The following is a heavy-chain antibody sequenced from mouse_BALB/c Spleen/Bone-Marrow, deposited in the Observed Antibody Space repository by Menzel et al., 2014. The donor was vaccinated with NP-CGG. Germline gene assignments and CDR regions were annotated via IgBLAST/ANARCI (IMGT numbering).Heavy chain of an antibody. J-gene: IGHJ4*01. CDR1: GYSFTHYN. CDR2: IDPYNGGT. Sequence: EVQLQQSAPVLVKPGASVKGSCKASGYSFTHYNMYWVQQSNGKSLEWIGYIDPYNGGTSYNQKFKGKATLTVDKSFSTAFIHRNGLTSEDSAVYYCARRDYDTMDYWGQGTSVAVAS. CDR3: ARRDYDTMDY. V-gene: IGHV1S135*01.